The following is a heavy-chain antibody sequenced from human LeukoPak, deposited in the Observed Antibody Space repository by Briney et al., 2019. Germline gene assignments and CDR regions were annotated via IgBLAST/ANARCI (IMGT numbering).Heavy chain of an antibody. CDR2: ISFSDGTT. D-gene: IGHD3-22*01. CDR3: AKDRVTMIVVVIGYYFDY. Sequence: PGGSLRLSCEASGLTFSLYTMSWVRQAPGKGLEWISGISFSDGTTYYADSVKGRFTISRDNSRNTPYLQMNSLRAEDTAVYYCAKDRVTMIVVVIGYYFDYWGQGTLVTVSS. V-gene: IGHV3-23*01. J-gene: IGHJ4*02. CDR1: GLTFSLYT.